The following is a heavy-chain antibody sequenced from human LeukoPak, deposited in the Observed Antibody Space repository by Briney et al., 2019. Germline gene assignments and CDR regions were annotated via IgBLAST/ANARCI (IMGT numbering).Heavy chain of an antibody. V-gene: IGHV4-39*07. CDR3: ARVRCSGGSCPYYYYYYYMDV. CDR2: IYYSGST. Sequence: SETLSLTCTVSGGSISSSSSYWGWIRQPPGKGLEWIGSIYYSGSTYYNPSLKSRVTISVDTSKNQFSLKLRFVTAADTAVYYCARVRCSGGSCPYYYYYYYMDVWGKGTTVTVSS. J-gene: IGHJ6*03. D-gene: IGHD2-15*01. CDR1: GGSISSSSSY.